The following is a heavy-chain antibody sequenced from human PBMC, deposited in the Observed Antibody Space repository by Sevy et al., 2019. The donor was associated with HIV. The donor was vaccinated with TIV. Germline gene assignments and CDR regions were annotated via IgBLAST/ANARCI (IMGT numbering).Heavy chain of an antibody. CDR1: GGTFSSYA. D-gene: IGHD1-7*01. V-gene: IGHV1-69*13. J-gene: IGHJ4*02. Sequence: ASVKVSCKASGGTFSSYAISWVRQAPGQGLEWMGGIIPIFGTANYALKFQGRVTITADESTSTAYMELSSLRSEDTAVYYCAGSGITGTRGAFDYWGQGTLVTVSS. CDR3: AGSGITGTRGAFDY. CDR2: IIPIFGTA.